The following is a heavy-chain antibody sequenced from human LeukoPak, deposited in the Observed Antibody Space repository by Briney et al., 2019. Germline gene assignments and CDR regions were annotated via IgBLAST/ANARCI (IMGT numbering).Heavy chain of an antibody. Sequence: GGSLRLSCAASGFTFSSYIMNWVRQAPGKGLEWVSSISSDSSYIYYADSVKGRFTISRDNAKSSLYLQMNSLRAEDTAVYYCARVAYDSSGYPFDYWGRGTLVTVSS. J-gene: IGHJ4*02. CDR2: ISSDSSYI. V-gene: IGHV3-21*01. D-gene: IGHD3-22*01. CDR1: GFTFSSYI. CDR3: ARVAYDSSGYPFDY.